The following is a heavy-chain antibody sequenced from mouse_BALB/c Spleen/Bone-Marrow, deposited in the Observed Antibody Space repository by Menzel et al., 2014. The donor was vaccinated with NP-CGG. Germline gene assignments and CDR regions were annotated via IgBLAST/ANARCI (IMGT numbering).Heavy chain of an antibody. CDR1: GFTFNTYA. V-gene: IGHV10-1*02. CDR2: IRSKSNNYAT. Sequence: DVMLVESGGGLVQPKGSLKLSCAASGFTFNTYAMNWVRQAPGKGLEWVARIRSKSNNYATYYADSVKDRFTISRDDSKSILYFKIKNLKTGDPPFFFWGGPFSFHGCRPLFFFWGQGAVVPFS. J-gene: IGHJ3*01. D-gene: IGHD1-2*01. CDR3: GGPFSFHGCRPLFFF.